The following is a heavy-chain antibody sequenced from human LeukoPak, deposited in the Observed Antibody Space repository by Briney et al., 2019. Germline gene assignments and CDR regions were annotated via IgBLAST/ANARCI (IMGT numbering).Heavy chain of an antibody. Sequence: ASVKVSCKASGYTFTSYDINWVRQAPGQGLEWMGRINPSSGGTKYAQKFQGRVTMTRDTSISTAYMELSRLRSDDTAMYYCARGHDYGASLFDSLGQGTLVTVSS. CDR3: ARGHDYGASLFDS. V-gene: IGHV1-2*02. CDR2: INPSSGGT. D-gene: IGHD4/OR15-4a*01. CDR1: GYTFTSYD. J-gene: IGHJ4*02.